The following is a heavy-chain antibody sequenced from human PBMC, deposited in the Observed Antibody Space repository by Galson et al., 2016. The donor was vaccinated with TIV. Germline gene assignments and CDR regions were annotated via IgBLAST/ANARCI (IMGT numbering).Heavy chain of an antibody. CDR3: ARHFRYSDSSGYHYFDS. J-gene: IGHJ4*02. D-gene: IGHD3-22*01. Sequence: QSGAEVKKPGESLKISCQGSGYPFTTYRIAWVRQVPGKGLEWMGVIYPGDSDTTYNPSFQGQVTFSADKSIRTAYLQWSSLKASDTAIYYCARHFRYSDSSGYHYFDSWGQGTMVTVSS. CDR1: GYPFTTYR. V-gene: IGHV5-51*01. CDR2: IYPGDSDT.